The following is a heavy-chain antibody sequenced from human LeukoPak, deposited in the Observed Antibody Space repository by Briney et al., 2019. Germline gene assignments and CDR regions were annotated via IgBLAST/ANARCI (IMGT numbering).Heavy chain of an antibody. J-gene: IGHJ5*02. D-gene: IGHD3-22*01. V-gene: IGHV1-69*05. CDR1: GYTFTSYG. CDR3: ARRLGPNWFDP. Sequence: SVKVSCKASGYTFTSYGISWVRQAPGQGLEWMGGIIPIFGTANYAQKFQGRVTITTDESTSTAYMELSSLRSEDTAVYYCARRLGPNWFDPWGQGTLVTVSS. CDR2: IIPIFGTA.